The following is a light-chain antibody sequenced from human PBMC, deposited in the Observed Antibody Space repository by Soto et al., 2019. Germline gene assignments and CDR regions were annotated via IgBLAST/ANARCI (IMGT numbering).Light chain of an antibody. Sequence: QSVLTQPASVSGSPGQSIAISCTGVRTDFDGYDYVSWYQQHPGQAPQLIIYDVYNWPSGVSHRFSGSKSGDTASLTISGLQAEDEADYYCTSYTSSTPFYVFGTGTKVTVL. CDR1: RTDFDGYDY. CDR3: TSYTSSTPFYV. V-gene: IGLV2-14*03. J-gene: IGLJ1*01. CDR2: DVY.